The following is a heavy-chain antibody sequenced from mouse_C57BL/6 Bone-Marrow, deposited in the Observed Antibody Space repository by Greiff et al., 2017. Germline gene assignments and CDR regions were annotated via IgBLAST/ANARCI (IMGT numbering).Heavy chain of an antibody. CDR1: GFTFTDYY. CDR3: ARYGTGTFAY. CDR2: IRNKANGYTT. Sequence: EVMLVESGGGLVQPGGSLSLSCAASGFTFTDYYMSWVRQPPGKALEWLGFIRNKANGYTTEYSASVKGRFTISRDNSQSILYLQMNALRAEDSATYYCARYGTGTFAYWGQGTLVTVSA. J-gene: IGHJ3*01. V-gene: IGHV7-3*01. D-gene: IGHD4-1*01.